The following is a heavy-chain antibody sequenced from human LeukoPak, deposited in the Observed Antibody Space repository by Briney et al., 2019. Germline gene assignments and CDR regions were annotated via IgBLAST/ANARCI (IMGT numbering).Heavy chain of an antibody. V-gene: IGHV3-11*06. D-gene: IGHD3-10*01. CDR2: ISSSSSYT. Sequence: PGGSLRLSCAASGFTFSDYYMSWIRQAPGKGLEWVSYISSSSSYTNYADSVKGRFTISRGNAKNSLYLQMNSLRAEDTAMYYCARFYYGSGNPTYWGQGTLVTVSS. CDR3: ARFYYGSGNPTY. J-gene: IGHJ4*02. CDR1: GFTFSDYY.